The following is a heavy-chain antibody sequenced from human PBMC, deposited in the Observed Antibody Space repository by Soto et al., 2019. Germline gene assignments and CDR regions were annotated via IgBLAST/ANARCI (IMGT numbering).Heavy chain of an antibody. D-gene: IGHD2-15*01. J-gene: IGHJ4*02. V-gene: IGHV1-69*02. CDR2: IIPILGIA. CDR3: ARLPGYCSGGSCCGFDY. Sequence: GASVKVSCKASGGTFSSYTISWVRQAPGQGLEWMGRIIPILGIANYAQKFQGRVTITADKSTSTAYMELSSLRSEDTAVYYCARLPGYCSGGSCCGFDYWGQGTLVTVSS. CDR1: GGTFSSYT.